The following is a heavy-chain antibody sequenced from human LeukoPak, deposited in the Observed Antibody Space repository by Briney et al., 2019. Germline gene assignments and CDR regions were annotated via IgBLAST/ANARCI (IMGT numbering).Heavy chain of an antibody. CDR1: GGSISPYY. J-gene: IGHJ3*02. D-gene: IGHD6-13*01. CDR3: ARAAAGAFDI. CDR2: IHYSGST. Sequence: SETLSLTCTVSGGSISPYYWSWSRQPPGKGLEWIGYIHYSGSTDYSPSLKSRVTISVDTSKNQFSLNLSSVTAADTAVYYCARAAAGAFDIWGQGTTVTVSS. V-gene: IGHV4-59*08.